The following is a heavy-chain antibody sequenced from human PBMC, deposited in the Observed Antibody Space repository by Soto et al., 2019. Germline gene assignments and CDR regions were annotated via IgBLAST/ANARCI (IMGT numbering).Heavy chain of an antibody. CDR1: GYSFTNYW. CDR3: ARDNVWNAGFFAITSFDH. CDR2: IYLGDSDT. D-gene: IGHD1-1*01. J-gene: IGHJ5*02. Sequence: GESLKISCKGSGYSFTNYWIGWVRQMPGKGLEWMGTIYLGDSDTRYSPSFQGRVTISADKSISAAYLQLGSLKASDTAIHYCARDNVWNAGFFAITSFDHWGQGTLGTVS. V-gene: IGHV5-51*01.